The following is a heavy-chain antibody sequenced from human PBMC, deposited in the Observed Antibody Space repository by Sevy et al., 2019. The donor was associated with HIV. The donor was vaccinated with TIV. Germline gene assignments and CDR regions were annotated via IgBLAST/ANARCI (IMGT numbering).Heavy chain of an antibody. Sequence: GGSLRLSCAASGFIFSNHGMHWVRQAPGKGLEWVALSWYDGSDTYYGESVKGRFTISRDNSQNTVDLQMNSLRVEDTAVYYCARDVDSNYDGIDAWGQGTTVTVSS. CDR2: SWYDGSDT. D-gene: IGHD4-4*01. CDR3: ARDVDSNYDGIDA. V-gene: IGHV3-33*01. CDR1: GFIFSNHG. J-gene: IGHJ6*02.